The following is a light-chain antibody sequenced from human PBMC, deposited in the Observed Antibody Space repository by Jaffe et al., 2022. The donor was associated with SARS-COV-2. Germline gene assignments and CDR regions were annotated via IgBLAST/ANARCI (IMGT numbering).Light chain of an antibody. J-gene: IGLJ2*01. CDR3: QSADPGVV. Sequence: SYELTQPPSVSVSPGQTARITCSGDALPKQYAYWYQQKPGQAPVLVIYKDSERPSGIPERFSGSSSGTTVTLTISGVQAEDEADYYCQSADPGVVFGGGTKLTVL. CDR2: KDS. V-gene: IGLV3-25*03. CDR1: ALPKQY.